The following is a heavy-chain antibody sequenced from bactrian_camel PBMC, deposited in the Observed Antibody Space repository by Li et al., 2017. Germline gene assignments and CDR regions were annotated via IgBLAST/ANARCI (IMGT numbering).Heavy chain of an antibody. CDR1: DTIGRYC. CDR3: ATGGYGNSWEESLTTGR. Sequence: HVQLVESGGGSVQVGGSLRLSCVGDTIGRYCMCWFRQIPDREREGVAGIESDGSTSYADSVKGRFTISQDNVKKTVYLQMNNLQVEDTAMYYCATGGYGNSWEESLTTGRWGQGTQVTVS. V-gene: IGHV3S9*01. J-gene: IGHJ4*01. CDR2: IESDGST. D-gene: IGHD7*01.